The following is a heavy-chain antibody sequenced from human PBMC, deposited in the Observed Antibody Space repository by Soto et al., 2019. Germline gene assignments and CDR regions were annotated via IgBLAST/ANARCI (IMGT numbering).Heavy chain of an antibody. J-gene: IGHJ4*02. CDR2: IIPILGTA. Sequence: SVKVSCKASGGTFSSYAISWVRQAPGQGLEWMGGIIPILGTANYAQKFKGRVTITADESTSTAYMELSSLRSEDTAVYNCAREGPGELTPGYFDYWGQGTLVTVSS. CDR1: GGTFSSYA. V-gene: IGHV1-69*13. D-gene: IGHD3-16*01. CDR3: AREGPGELTPGYFDY.